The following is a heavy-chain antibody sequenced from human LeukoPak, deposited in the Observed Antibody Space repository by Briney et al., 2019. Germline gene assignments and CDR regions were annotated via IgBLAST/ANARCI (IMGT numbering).Heavy chain of an antibody. V-gene: IGHV3-48*03. CDR3: ARFYENNSRKGIDY. CDR1: GFTFSSYA. D-gene: IGHD2/OR15-2a*01. CDR2: ISNTGLSI. Sequence: PGGSLRLSCAASGFTFSSYAMNWVRQTPGKGLEWVSYISNTGLSIHYADSVKGRFTISRDNAKISLYLQMNSLRAEDTAVYYCARFYENNSRKGIDYWGQGTLVTVSS. J-gene: IGHJ4*02.